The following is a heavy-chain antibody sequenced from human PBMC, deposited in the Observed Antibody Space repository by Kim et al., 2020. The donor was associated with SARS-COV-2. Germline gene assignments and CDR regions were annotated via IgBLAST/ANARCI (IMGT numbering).Heavy chain of an antibody. CDR3: VREGWYYFDY. CDR2: ST. V-gene: IGHV3-74*01. D-gene: IGHD2-15*01. J-gene: IGHJ4*02. Sequence: STSYGDSVKGRFTISRDNAKNTLYLQMYSLRAEDTAVYYCVREGWYYFDYWGQGTLVTVSS.